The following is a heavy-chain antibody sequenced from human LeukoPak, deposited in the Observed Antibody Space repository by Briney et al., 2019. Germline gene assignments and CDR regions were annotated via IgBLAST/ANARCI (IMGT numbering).Heavy chain of an antibody. CDR1: GGSISSSSYY. J-gene: IGHJ5*02. CDR3: ARVILPYCGGDCFGNWFDP. D-gene: IGHD2-21*02. CDR2: IYYSGST. Sequence: SETLSLTCTVSGGSISSSSYYWGWIRQPPGKGLEWIGSIYYSGSTYYNPSLKSRVTISVDTSKNQFSLKLSSVTAADTAVYYCARVILPYCGGDCFGNWFDPWGQGTLVTVSS. V-gene: IGHV4-39*01.